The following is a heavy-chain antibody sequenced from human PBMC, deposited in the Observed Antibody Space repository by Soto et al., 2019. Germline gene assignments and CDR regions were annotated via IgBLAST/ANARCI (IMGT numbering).Heavy chain of an antibody. D-gene: IGHD3-3*01. CDR2: INAGNGNT. CDR1: GYTFTSYA. V-gene: IGHV1-3*01. CDR3: AREFGEPFDRLAPDYYGMDV. J-gene: IGHJ6*02. Sequence: ASVKVSCKASGYTFTSYAMHWVRQAPGQRLEWMGWINAGNGNTKYSQKFQGRVTITRDTSASTAYMELSSLRSDDTAVYYCAREFGEPFDRLAPDYYGMDVWGQGTTVLVSS.